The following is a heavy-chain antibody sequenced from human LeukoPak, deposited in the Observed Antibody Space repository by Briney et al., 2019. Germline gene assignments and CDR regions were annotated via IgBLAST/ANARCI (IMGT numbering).Heavy chain of an antibody. Sequence: SVKVSRKASGGTFSSYAISWVRQAPGQGLEWMGRIIPIFGTANYAQKFQGRVTITTDESTSTAYMELSSLRPGDTAVYYCARAIAAAGYFDYWGQGTLVTVSS. J-gene: IGHJ4*02. CDR3: ARAIAAAGYFDY. V-gene: IGHV1-69*05. D-gene: IGHD6-13*01. CDR2: IIPIFGTA. CDR1: GGTFSSYA.